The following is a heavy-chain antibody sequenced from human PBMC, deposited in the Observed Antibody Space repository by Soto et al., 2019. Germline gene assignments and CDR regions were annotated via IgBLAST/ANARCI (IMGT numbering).Heavy chain of an antibody. D-gene: IGHD6-19*01. CDR2: ISGSGGDT. CDR3: ARGGYASGWSFDF. CDR1: GFTFSSYA. Sequence: GGSLRLSCAASGFTFSSYAMTWVRQAPGKGLEWVSTISGSGGDTFHADSVKGRFAISRDNSKNTLYLQMNSLRAEDTAVYYCARGGYASGWSFDFWGQGTLVTVSS. V-gene: IGHV3-23*01. J-gene: IGHJ4*02.